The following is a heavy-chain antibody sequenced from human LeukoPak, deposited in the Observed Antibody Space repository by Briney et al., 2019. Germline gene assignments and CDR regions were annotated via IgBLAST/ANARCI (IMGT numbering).Heavy chain of an antibody. D-gene: IGHD2-2*01. CDR1: GFTFSDYY. CDR2: ISSSGSTI. Sequence: PGGSLRLSCAASGFTFSDYYMSWIRQAPGKGLEWVSYISSSGSTIYYADSVKGRFTISRDNAKNSLYLQMNSQRAEDTAVYYCARGRVVPAAIEGWFDPWGQGTLVTVSS. V-gene: IGHV3-11*04. J-gene: IGHJ5*02. CDR3: ARGRVVPAAIEGWFDP.